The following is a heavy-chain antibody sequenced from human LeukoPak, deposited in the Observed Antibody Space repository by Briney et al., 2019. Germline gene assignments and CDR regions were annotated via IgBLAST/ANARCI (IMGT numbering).Heavy chain of an antibody. D-gene: IGHD2-21*02. Sequence: PGGSLRLSCAASGFTFRNYAVSWVRQAPGKGLEWVSGISGTSTNTYYADSVKGRFTISRDNSKNTLSLQMNSLRAEDTAVYYCAKDRLLNCRGDCYIFDYWGQGTVVTVSS. CDR3: AKDRLLNCRGDCYIFDY. V-gene: IGHV3-23*01. J-gene: IGHJ4*02. CDR1: GFTFRNYA. CDR2: ISGTSTNT.